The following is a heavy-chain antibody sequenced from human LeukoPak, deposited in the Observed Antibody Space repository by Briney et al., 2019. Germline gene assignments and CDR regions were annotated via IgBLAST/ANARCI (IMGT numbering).Heavy chain of an antibody. V-gene: IGHV3-23*01. CDR3: AKDPYHYDSSGYYYVD. CDR1: GFTFSSYA. D-gene: IGHD3-22*01. CDR2: ISGSGGST. Sequence: PGGSLRLSCAASGFTFSSYAMSWVRQAPGKGLEWVSAISGSGGSTYYADSVKGRFTIYRDNSKNTLYLQMNSLRAEDTAVYYCAKDPYHYDSSGYYYVDWGQGTLVTVSS. J-gene: IGHJ4*02.